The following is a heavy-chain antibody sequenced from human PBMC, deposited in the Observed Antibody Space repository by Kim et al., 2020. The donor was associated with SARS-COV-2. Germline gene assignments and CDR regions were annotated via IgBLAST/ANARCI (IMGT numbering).Heavy chain of an antibody. V-gene: IGHV3-30*02. CDR3: AKDGSGSYRGPFDY. J-gene: IGHJ4*02. Sequence: AAAVKGRFTISRDNSKNTLYLQMNSLRAEDTAVYYCAKDGSGSYRGPFDYWGQGTLVTVSS. D-gene: IGHD3-10*01.